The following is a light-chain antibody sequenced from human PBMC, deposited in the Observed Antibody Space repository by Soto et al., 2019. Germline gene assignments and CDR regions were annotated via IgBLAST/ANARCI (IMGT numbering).Light chain of an antibody. CDR1: QHISDY. J-gene: IGKJ4*01. V-gene: IGKV1-33*01. CDR3: HQYFNPRT. Sequence: DTPLTQSPSSLSASVGDRVTITCQASQHISDYLNWYQQKPGKAPKLLIYDASKLETGVPARFSGSGSGTDFTFTISSLQPEDSATYYCHQYFNPRTFGGGTKVDIK. CDR2: DAS.